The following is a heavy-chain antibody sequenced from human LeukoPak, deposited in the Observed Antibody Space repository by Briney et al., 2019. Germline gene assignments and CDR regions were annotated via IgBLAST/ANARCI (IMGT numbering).Heavy chain of an antibody. J-gene: IGHJ4*02. CDR2: ISGGGSST. CDR1: GFTFSSYA. D-gene: IGHD1-1*01. V-gene: IGHV3-23*01. CDR3: AKGALKTTYRYFDY. Sequence: GGSLRLSCAASGFTFSSYAITWVRQTPGRGLEWVSTISGGGSSTYYADSVKGRFTISRDNSKNTLYLQMNSLRADDTAVYYCAKGALKTTYRYFDYWGQGTLVTASS.